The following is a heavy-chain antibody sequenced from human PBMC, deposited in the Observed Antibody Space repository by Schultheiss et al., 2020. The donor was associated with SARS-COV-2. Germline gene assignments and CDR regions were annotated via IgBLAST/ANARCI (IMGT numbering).Heavy chain of an antibody. CDR1: GSSITGFF. Sequence: SETLSLTCSVSGSSITGFFWTWIRQPPGKGLEQMGNIYYTGITKYNPSLKSRVTFSLDTSKKQFSLRLNSVTAADTAVYYCARPDGDYALYGMDVWGQGTTVTVSS. D-gene: IGHD4-17*01. J-gene: IGHJ6*02. CDR3: ARPDGDYALYGMDV. CDR2: IYYTGIT. V-gene: IGHV4-59*01.